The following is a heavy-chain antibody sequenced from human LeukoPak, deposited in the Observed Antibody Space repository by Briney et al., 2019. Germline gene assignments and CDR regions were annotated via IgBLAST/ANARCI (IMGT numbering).Heavy chain of an antibody. D-gene: IGHD2-15*01. Sequence: GASVKVSCKASGYTFTSYGISWVRQAPGQGLEWMGWISAYNGNTNYAQKLQGRVTMTTDTATSTAYMELRSLRSDDTAVYYCARDAGFRSGGSCYSRNCDYYYYMDVWGKGTTVTVSS. CDR1: GYTFTSYG. CDR3: ARDAGFRSGGSCYSRNCDYYYYMDV. V-gene: IGHV1-18*01. J-gene: IGHJ6*03. CDR2: ISAYNGNT.